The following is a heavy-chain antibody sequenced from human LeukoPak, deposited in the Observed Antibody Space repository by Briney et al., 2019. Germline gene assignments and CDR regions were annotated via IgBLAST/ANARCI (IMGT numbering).Heavy chain of an antibody. V-gene: IGHV1-46*01. J-gene: IGHJ4*02. Sequence: ASVKVSCKASGYTFTSYYMHWVRQAPGQGLEWMGIINPSGGSTSYAQKFQGRVTMTRDTSTSTVYMELSSLRSEDTAVYYCARDSPLAVLRGYYFDYWGQGTLVTVSS. D-gene: IGHD3-3*01. CDR1: GYTFTSYY. CDR2: INPSGGST. CDR3: ARDSPLAVLRGYYFDY.